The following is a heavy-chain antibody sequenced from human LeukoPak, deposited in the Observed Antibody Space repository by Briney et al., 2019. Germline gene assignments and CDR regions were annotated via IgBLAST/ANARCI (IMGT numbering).Heavy chain of an antibody. V-gene: IGHV5-51*01. D-gene: IGHD3-10*01. CDR1: GYNFTSYW. CDR3: ARLSGSGNYLDY. J-gene: IGHJ4*02. Sequence: GESLQISCQGSGYNFTSYWIGWVRQIPGKGLEWMGIIYPGDSDTRYSPSFQGQVTISADKSISTAYLQWSSLKASDIAMYYCARLSGSGNYLDYWGQGTLVTVSS. CDR2: IYPGDSDT.